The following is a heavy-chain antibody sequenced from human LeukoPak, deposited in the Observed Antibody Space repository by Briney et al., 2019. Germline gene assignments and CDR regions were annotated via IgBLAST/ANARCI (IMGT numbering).Heavy chain of an antibody. CDR1: GGSISSSSYY. CDR2: IYYSGST. Sequence: SETLSLTCTVSGGSISSSSYYWGWIRQPPGKGLEWIGSIYYSGSTYYDPSLKSRVTISVDTSKNQFSLKLSSMTAADTAVYYCARQRGVILGNCDYWGQGALVTVSS. CDR3: ARQRGVILGNCDY. D-gene: IGHD3-10*01. J-gene: IGHJ4*02. V-gene: IGHV4-39*01.